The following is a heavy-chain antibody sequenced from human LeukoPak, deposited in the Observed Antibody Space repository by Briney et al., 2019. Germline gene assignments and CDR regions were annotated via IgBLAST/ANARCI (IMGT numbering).Heavy chain of an antibody. CDR1: GYTFTSYD. D-gene: IGHD3-22*01. CDR3: ASNYYDSSGYYYDTPPGY. Sequence: ASVKVSCKASGYTFTSYDMHWVRQAPGQGLEWMGIINPSGGSTSYAQKFQGRVTMTRDTSTSTVYMELSSLRSEDTAVYYCASNYYDSSGYYYDTPPGYWGQGTLVPVSS. CDR2: INPSGGST. J-gene: IGHJ4*02. V-gene: IGHV1-46*01.